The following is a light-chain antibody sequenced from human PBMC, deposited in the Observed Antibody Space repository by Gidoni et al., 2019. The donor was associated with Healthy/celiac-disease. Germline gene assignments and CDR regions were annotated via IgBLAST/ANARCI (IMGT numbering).Light chain of an antibody. CDR1: QSVSSY. CDR3: QQRSKVPRT. V-gene: IGKV3-11*01. J-gene: IGKJ2*01. CDR2: DAS. Sequence: EIVLTQSPATLSLPPGERATLSCRASQSVSSYLAWYQQKPGQAPRLLIYDASNRATGIPARFSGSGSGTDFTLTISSLEPEDFAVYYCQQRSKVPRTFGQGTKLEIK.